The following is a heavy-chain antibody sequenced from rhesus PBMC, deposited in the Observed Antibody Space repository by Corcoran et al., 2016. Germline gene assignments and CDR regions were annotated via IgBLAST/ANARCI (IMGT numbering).Heavy chain of an antibody. D-gene: IGHD3-40*01. CDR1: GFSLSTLGTG. Sequence: QVTLKVSGPVLVEPTQTLTLTCTFSGFSLSTLGTGVGWIRQPSRKTLEWLAHIYWDDDKRYNLFLTDTLILSKDTSKNQVVLPITHVAPVDTATYYCVRGPTITDFDYWGQGVLVTVSS. CDR2: IYWDDDK. J-gene: IGHJ4*01. CDR3: VRGPTITDFDY. V-gene: IGHV2-1*01.